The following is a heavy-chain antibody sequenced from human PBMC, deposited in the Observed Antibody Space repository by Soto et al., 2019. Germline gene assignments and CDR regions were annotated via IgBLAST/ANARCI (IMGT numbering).Heavy chain of an antibody. D-gene: IGHD6-13*01. V-gene: IGHV1-18*04. Sequence: QVQLVQSGAEVKKPGASVKVSCKASGYTFTSYGISWVRQAPGQGLEWMGWISAYNGNTNIAPKLQGRVTMTTDTSTSTAYVELRSLRSDDTAVYYCARVPRGAWYSQSLYWGQGSLVTVSS. J-gene: IGHJ4*02. CDR1: GYTFTSYG. CDR2: ISAYNGNT. CDR3: ARVPRGAWYSQSLY.